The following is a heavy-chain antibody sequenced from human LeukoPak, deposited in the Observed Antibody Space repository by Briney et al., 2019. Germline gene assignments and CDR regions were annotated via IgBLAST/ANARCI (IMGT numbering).Heavy chain of an antibody. Sequence: SETLSLTCAVYGGSFSGYSWSWIRQPPGKGLEWIGKINHSGGTNYNPSLKSRVTISVDTSKNQFSLKLSSVTAADTAVYYCARGPFTMLRGADNWFDPWGQGTLVTVSS. D-gene: IGHD3-10*01. CDR1: GGSFSGYS. V-gene: IGHV4-34*01. J-gene: IGHJ5*02. CDR2: INHSGGT. CDR3: ARGPFTMLRGADNWFDP.